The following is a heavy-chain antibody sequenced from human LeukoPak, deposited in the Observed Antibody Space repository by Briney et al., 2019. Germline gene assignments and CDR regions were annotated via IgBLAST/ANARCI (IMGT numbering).Heavy chain of an antibody. CDR1: GYTFTSYY. CDR3: ARGGGTGEYFDY. D-gene: IGHD7-27*01. V-gene: IGHV1-46*01. CDR2: ISPSGGST. J-gene: IGHJ4*02. Sequence: GGSLRLSCAASGYTFTSYYMHWVRQAPGQGLEWMGIISPSGGSTSYAQKFQGRVTMTRDTSTSTVYMELSSLRSEDTAVYYCARGGGTGEYFDYWGQGTLVTVSS.